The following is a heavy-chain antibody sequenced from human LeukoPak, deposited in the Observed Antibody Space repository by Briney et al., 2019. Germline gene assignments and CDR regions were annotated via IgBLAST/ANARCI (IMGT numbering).Heavy chain of an antibody. CDR3: ARDSCSSTSCRKKFDN. J-gene: IGHJ4*02. V-gene: IGHV4-39*07. CDR1: GDSISSANYY. D-gene: IGHD2-2*01. Sequence: SETLSLTCTVSGDSISSANYYWGWVRQPPGKGLEWIGSIYFSGSTYYNPSLKSRVTISVETSKVQFSLKLSSVTAAGTAVYYCARDSCSSTSCRKKFDNWGQGTLVTVSS. CDR2: IYFSGST.